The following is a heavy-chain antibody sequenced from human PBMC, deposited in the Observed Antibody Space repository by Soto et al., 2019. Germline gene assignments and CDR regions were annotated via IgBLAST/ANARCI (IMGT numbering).Heavy chain of an antibody. CDR2: MNPNSGKT. CDR1: GYTFSSYD. CDR3: ARSVPSRDIVDP. V-gene: IGHV1-8*01. D-gene: IGHD5-12*01. Sequence: QVQLVQSGAEVKKPGASVKVSCKASGYTFSSYDINWVRQATGQGLEWMGWMNPNSGKTGYAQKFQGRVTMTRNTSISTAYMELSSVRSEDTAVYYCARSVPSRDIVDPWGQGTLVTVSS. J-gene: IGHJ5*02.